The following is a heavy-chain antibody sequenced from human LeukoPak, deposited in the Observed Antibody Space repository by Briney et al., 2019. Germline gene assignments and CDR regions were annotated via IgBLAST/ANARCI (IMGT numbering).Heavy chain of an antibody. D-gene: IGHD6-13*01. CDR2: ISYDGSNK. V-gene: IGHV3-30*03. J-gene: IGHJ4*02. CDR3: ASDASSSSWGYYFDY. Sequence: GGSLRLSCAASGFTFSSYGMHWVRQAPGKGLEWVAVISYDGSNKYYADSVKGRFTISRDNSKNTLYLQMNSLRAEDTAVYYCASDASSSSWGYYFDYWGQGTLVTVSS. CDR1: GFTFSSYG.